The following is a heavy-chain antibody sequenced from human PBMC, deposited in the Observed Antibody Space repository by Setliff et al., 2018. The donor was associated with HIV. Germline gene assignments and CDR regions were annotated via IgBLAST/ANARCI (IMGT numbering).Heavy chain of an antibody. D-gene: IGHD3-10*01. CDR3: ARGALLAVFDFDH. CDR1: GYTFTTYS. Sequence: VASVKVSCKTSGYTFTTYSIHWVRQAPGQSLEWMGWINVGKGDTKYSQELQGRITLTTDTSANTAYMELSSLRSDDTAVYFCARGALLAVFDFDHWGHGTPVTVS. V-gene: IGHV1-3*01. CDR2: INVGKGDT. J-gene: IGHJ4*01.